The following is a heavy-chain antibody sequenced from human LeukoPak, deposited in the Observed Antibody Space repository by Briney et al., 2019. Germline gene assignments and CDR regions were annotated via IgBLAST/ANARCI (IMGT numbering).Heavy chain of an antibody. Sequence: GGSLRLSCAASGFTFSSYWMSWVRQAPGKGLEWVANIKQDGSEKYYVDSVKGRFTISRDNAKNSLYLQMNSLRAEDTAVYYCAREVYSYGPLPYFDYWGQGTLVTVSS. D-gene: IGHD5-18*01. V-gene: IGHV3-7*01. CDR1: GFTFSSYW. CDR3: AREVYSYGPLPYFDY. J-gene: IGHJ4*02. CDR2: IKQDGSEK.